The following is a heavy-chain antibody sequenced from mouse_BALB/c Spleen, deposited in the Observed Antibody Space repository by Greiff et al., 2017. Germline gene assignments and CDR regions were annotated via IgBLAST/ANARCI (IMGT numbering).Heavy chain of an antibody. D-gene: IGHD1-1*01. V-gene: IGHV3-2*02. CDR2: ISYSGST. Sequence: EVKLMESGPGLVKPSQSLSLTCTVTGYSITSDYAWNWIRQFPGNKLEWMGYISYSGSTSYNPSLKSRISITRDTSKNQFFLQLNSVTTEDTATYYCARRIYYGSNWYFDVWGAGTTVTVSS. J-gene: IGHJ1*01. CDR3: ARRIYYGSNWYFDV. CDR1: GYSITSDYA.